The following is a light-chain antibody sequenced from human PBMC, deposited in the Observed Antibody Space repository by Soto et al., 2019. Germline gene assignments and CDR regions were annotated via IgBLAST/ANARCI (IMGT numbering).Light chain of an antibody. CDR3: QHYGDSAST. V-gene: IGKV3-20*01. CDR1: QSLSTNY. CDR2: CAS. Sequence: EIVLTQSPGTLTLSPGERATLSCRASQSLSTNYLAWYPRKPAQAPRLLISCASSRATDIPGRFSGSGSGTVFTLTITSLGPEDFAVYYCQHYGDSASTVGEGTKVEV. J-gene: IGKJ4*02.